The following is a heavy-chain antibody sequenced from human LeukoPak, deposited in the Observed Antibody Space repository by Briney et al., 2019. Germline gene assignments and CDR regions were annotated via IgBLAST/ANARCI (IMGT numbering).Heavy chain of an antibody. J-gene: IGHJ4*02. CDR2: IKQDGSEK. CDR3: ARSRVRPYFDY. Sequence: AGGSLGLSCAASGFTFSSYWMSWVRQAPGKGLEWVANIKQDGSEKYYVNSVKGRFTISRDNAKNSLYLQMNSLRAEDTAVYYCARSRVRPYFDYWGQGTLVTVSS. D-gene: IGHD1-1*01. V-gene: IGHV3-7*01. CDR1: GFTFSSYW.